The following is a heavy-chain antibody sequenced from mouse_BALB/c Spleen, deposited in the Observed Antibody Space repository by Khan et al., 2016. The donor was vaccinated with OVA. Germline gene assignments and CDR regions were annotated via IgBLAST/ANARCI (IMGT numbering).Heavy chain of an antibody. CDR3: ARRTTGYAMDY. Sequence: QVQLQQSGAELARPGASVKMSCKASGYTFTSHTMHWIMQSPGQGLEWIGYINPRSGYSNYNQKFNEKATLTADKSSSTAYMQLSSLTSEDSAVYYCARRTTGYAMDYWGQGTSVTVSS. J-gene: IGHJ4*01. CDR1: GYTFTSHT. CDR2: INPRSGYS. D-gene: IGHD2-12*01. V-gene: IGHV1-4*01.